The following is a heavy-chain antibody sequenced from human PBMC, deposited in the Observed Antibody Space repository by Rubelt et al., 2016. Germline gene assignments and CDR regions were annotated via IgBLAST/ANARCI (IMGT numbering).Heavy chain of an antibody. CDR2: SYYSGST. CDR3: VRISSSWYAPFDY. J-gene: IGHJ4*02. CDR1: GGSISSSSYY. V-gene: IGHV4-39*02. Sequence: QLQLQESGPGLVKPSETLSLTCTVSGGSISSSSYYWGWIRQPPGKGLEWIGTSYYSGSTFYNPSLKSRVTISVDTSKNHFALKRRSVPAADTAVYYCVRISSSWYAPFDYWGQGNLVTVSS. D-gene: IGHD6-13*01.